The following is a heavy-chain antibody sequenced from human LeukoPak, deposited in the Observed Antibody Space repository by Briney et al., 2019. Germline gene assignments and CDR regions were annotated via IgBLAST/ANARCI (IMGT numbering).Heavy chain of an antibody. CDR2: IYCSGST. V-gene: IGHV4-39*01. D-gene: IGHD1-7*01. CDR1: GGSISSSSYY. Sequence: SETLSLTCTVSGGSISSSSYYWGWIRQPPGKGLEWIGSIYCSGSTYYNPSLKSRVTISVGTSKNQFSLRLSSVTAADTAVYYCARYGITGTTWGQGTLVTVSS. J-gene: IGHJ4*02. CDR3: ARYGITGTT.